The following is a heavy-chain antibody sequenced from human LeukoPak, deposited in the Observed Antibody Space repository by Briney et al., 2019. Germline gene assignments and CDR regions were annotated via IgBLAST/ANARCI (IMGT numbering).Heavy chain of an antibody. D-gene: IGHD2-15*01. V-gene: IGHV3-64*01. CDR2: ISSNGGST. Sequence: GGSLRLSCAASGFTFSSYAMHWVRQAPGKGLEYVSAISSNGGSTYYANSVKGRFTISRDNSKNTLYLQMGSLRAEDMAVYYCAREGGPLDYWGQGTLVTVSS. J-gene: IGHJ4*02. CDR3: AREGGPLDY. CDR1: GFTFSSYA.